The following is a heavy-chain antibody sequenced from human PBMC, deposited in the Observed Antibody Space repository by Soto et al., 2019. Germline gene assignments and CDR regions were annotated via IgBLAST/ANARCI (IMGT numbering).Heavy chain of an antibody. CDR2: ISDSDDDT. CDR1: GFTFRKYA. CDR3: AKDGGVSARYFDT. Sequence: EVQLLESGGGLGQPGGSLRLSCTASGFTFRKYAMSWVRQAPGKGLEWISGISDSDDDTYYADSVRGRFTISRDNSKITLYLQMNSLRGDDTAVYYCAKDGGVSARYFDTWGQGTLVTVSS. J-gene: IGHJ4*02. V-gene: IGHV3-23*01. D-gene: IGHD2-8*01.